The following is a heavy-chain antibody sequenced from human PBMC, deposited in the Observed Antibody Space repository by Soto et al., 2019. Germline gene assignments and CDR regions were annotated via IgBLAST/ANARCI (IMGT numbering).Heavy chain of an antibody. D-gene: IGHD6-19*01. J-gene: IGHJ4*02. V-gene: IGHV3-23*01. CDR1: GFTFSSYA. CDR3: ARRYSSGWYDY. Sequence: PGGSLRLSCAASGFTFSSYAMSWVRQAPGKGLEWVSAISGSGGSTYYADSVKGRFTISRDKSISTAYLQWSSLKASDTAMYYCARRYSSGWYDYWGQGTLVTVSS. CDR2: ISGSGGST.